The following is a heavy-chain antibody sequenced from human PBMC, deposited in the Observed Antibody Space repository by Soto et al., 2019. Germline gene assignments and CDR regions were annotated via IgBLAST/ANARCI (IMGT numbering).Heavy chain of an antibody. Sequence: GGSLRLSCAASGFTFSSYAMHWVRQAPGKGLEWVAVISYDGSNKYYADSVKGRFTISRDNSKNTLYLQMNSLRAEDTAVYYCARDGSPYLRFLEWSHRLYFDYWGQRTLVTVSS. D-gene: IGHD3-3*01. CDR1: GFTFSSYA. CDR2: ISYDGSNK. V-gene: IGHV3-30-3*01. J-gene: IGHJ4*02. CDR3: ARDGSPYLRFLEWSHRLYFDY.